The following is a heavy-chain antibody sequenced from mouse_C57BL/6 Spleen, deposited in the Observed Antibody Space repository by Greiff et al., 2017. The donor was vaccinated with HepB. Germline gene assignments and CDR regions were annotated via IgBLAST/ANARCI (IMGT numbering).Heavy chain of an antibody. CDR1: GFSFNTYA. CDR2: IRSKSNNYAT. V-gene: IGHV10-1*01. J-gene: IGHJ3*01. Sequence: EVKVVESGGGLVQPKGSLKLSCAASGFSFNTYAMNWVRQAPGKGLEWVARIRSKSNNYATYYADSVKDRFTISRDDSESMLYLQMNNLKTEDTAMYYCVGDYSKGGFAYWGQGTLVTVSA. CDR3: VGDYSKGGFAY. D-gene: IGHD2-5*01.